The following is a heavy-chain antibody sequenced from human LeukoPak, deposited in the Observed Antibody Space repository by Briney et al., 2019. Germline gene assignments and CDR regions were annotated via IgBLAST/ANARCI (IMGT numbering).Heavy chain of an antibody. CDR3: ARERSPIVRGLNWFDP. V-gene: IGHV3-23*01. Sequence: PGGSLRLSCEASGFTFTSYAINWVRQTPGKGLEWVSGISASGGTTNFADSVKGRFTISRDNSKNTVYLEMGRLSAEDTAVYYCARERSPIVRGLNWFDPRGQGTLVTVSS. J-gene: IGHJ5*02. CDR2: ISASGGTT. D-gene: IGHD1-26*01. CDR1: GFTFTSYA.